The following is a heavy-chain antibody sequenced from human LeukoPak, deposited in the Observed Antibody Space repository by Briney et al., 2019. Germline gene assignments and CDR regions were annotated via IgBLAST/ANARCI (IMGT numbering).Heavy chain of an antibody. CDR3: ARVSIPSYHFDY. Sequence: PSETLSLTCAVYGGSFSGYYWSWIREPPGKGLEWIGEINHSGSTNYNPSLKSRVTISVDTSKNQFSLKLSSVTAADTAVYYCARVSIPSYHFDYWGQGTLVTVSS. J-gene: IGHJ4*02. CDR1: GGSFSGYY. CDR2: INHSGST. D-gene: IGHD3-10*01. V-gene: IGHV4-34*01.